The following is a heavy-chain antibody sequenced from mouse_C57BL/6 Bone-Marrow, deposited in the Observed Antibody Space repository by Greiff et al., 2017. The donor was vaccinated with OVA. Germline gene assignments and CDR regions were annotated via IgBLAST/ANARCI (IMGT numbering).Heavy chain of an antibody. J-gene: IGHJ1*03. CDR1: GFSLTSYG. Sequence: VQVVESGPGLVQPSQSLSITCTVSGFSLTSYGVHWVRQPPGKGLEWLGVIWSGGSTDYNAAFISRLSISKDNSKSQVFFKMNSLQADDTAIYYCAKTGFITTGVATLDWYFDVWGTGTTVTVSS. CDR3: AKTGFITTGVATLDWYFDV. V-gene: IGHV2-4*01. D-gene: IGHD1-1*01. CDR2: IWSGGST.